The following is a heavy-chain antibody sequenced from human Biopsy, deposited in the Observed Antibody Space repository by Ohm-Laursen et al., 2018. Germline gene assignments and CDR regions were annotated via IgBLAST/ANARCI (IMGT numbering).Heavy chain of an antibody. J-gene: IGHJ4*02. CDR2: IWSSGTT. D-gene: IGHD1-26*01. Sequence: SDTLSLTCTVSGGSISGYCWNWTRQSPGKGLEWIGYIWSSGTTDYNPSLQSRVSMSLELSTDQFSLKVDSVTAADTAVYYCARVVGAATGFDQWGQGIPVTVSS. V-gene: IGHV4-59*07. CDR1: GGSISGYC. CDR3: ARVVGAATGFDQ.